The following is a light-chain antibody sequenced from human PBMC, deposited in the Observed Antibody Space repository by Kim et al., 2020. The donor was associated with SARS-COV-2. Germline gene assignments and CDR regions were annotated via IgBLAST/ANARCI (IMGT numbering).Light chain of an antibody. CDR1: NIGSKK. Sequence: VALGQTARITCGGNNIGSKKVHWYQQKPGQAPVLVIYRDSNRPSGIPERFSGSNSGNTATLTISRAQAGDEADYYCQVWDSSTAVFGGGTQLTVL. CDR2: RDS. CDR3: QVWDSSTAV. J-gene: IGLJ2*01. V-gene: IGLV3-9*01.